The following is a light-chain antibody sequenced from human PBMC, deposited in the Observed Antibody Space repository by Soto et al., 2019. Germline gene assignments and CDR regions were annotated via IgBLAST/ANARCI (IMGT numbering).Light chain of an antibody. CDR1: QGVTTN. CDR3: QQYNNWPFS. CDR2: DVS. Sequence: EILMTQAPATLSVSPGERVTLSWRAGQGVTTNFAWYQQKSGQSPRLLIYDVSSRATGVPSRFSGTGSETDFTLTISGLQSEDSAIYFCQQYNNWPFSFGPGTRLEIK. J-gene: IGKJ5*01. V-gene: IGKV3-15*01.